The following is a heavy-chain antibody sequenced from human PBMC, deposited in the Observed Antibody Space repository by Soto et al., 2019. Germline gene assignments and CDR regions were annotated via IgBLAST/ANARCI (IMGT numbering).Heavy chain of an antibody. D-gene: IGHD1-20*01. CDR1: GFTFGDYA. CDR2: IGGGGSDT. V-gene: IGHV3-23*01. CDR3: AKAAVPYNWELDWFDT. J-gene: IGHJ5*02. Sequence: QFLESGGGLVQPGGSLRVHCVASGFTFGDYAMSWVRQAPGKGLEWVASIGGGGSDTYYAASVKGRFSISRDNAKWTLYLQMNNLRVEDTAVYYCAKAAVPYNWELDWFDTWGQRTLVTVSS.